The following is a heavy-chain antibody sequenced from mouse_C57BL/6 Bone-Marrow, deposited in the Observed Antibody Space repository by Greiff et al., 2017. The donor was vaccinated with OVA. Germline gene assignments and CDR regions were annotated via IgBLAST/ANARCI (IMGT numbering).Heavy chain of an antibody. J-gene: IGHJ2*01. CDR3: ASGSRYYFEF. CDR2: IYPGSGNT. CDR1: GYTFTDHY. D-gene: IGHD1-1*01. Sequence: VQLQQSGAEVVRPGASVKLSCKASGYTFTDHYINWVKQRPGQGLEWIARIYPGSGNTYYNEKFKGKATLTAEKSSNTAYMQLSSLTSEDSAVCVCASGSRYYFEFGGRGTATTV. V-gene: IGHV1-76*01.